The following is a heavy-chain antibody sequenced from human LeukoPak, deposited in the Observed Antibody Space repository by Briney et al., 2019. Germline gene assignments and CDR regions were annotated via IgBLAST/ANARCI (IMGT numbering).Heavy chain of an antibody. CDR1: GFTFSSYS. J-gene: IGHJ6*02. Sequence: GGSLRLSCAASGFTFSSYSMNWVRQAPGKGLEWVSSISSSSSYIYYADSVKGRFTISRDNAKNSLYLQMNSLRAEDTAVYYCAGVESGLDYYYGMDVWGQGTTVTVSS. CDR2: ISSSSSYI. V-gene: IGHV3-21*01. CDR3: AGVESGLDYYYGMDV. D-gene: IGHD3-3*01.